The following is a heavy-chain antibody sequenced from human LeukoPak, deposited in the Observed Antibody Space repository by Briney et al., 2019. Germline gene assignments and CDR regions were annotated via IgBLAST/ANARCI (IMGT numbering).Heavy chain of an antibody. CDR1: GGSISSSSYY. Sequence: SETLSLTCTVSGGSISSSSYYWGWIRQPPGKGLEWIGSIYYSGSTYYNPSLKSRVTISVDTSKNQFSLKLSSVTAADTAVYYCARQGSSWRSSDYWGQGTLVTVSS. CDR3: ARQGSSWRSSDY. CDR2: IYYSGST. J-gene: IGHJ4*02. V-gene: IGHV4-39*01. D-gene: IGHD6-13*01.